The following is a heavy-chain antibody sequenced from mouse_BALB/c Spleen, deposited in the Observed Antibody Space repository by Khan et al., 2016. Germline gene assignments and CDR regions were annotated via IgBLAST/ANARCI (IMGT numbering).Heavy chain of an antibody. CDR3: SRMGSSYAMDY. V-gene: IGHV5-17*02. CDR2: ISSGSTNL. J-gene: IGHJ4*01. CDR1: GFTFSGFG. Sequence: EVELVESGGDLVQPGGSRKLSCAASGFTFSGFGMHWVRQAPEKGLAWVAYISSGSTNLYYADTVTGRFTISRDNPKNTLFLQMTSLSSEDTAMYYCSRMGSSYAMDYWGQGTSVTDSS.